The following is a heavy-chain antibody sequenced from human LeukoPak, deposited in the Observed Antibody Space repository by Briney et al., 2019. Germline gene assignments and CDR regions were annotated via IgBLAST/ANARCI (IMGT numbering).Heavy chain of an antibody. Sequence: GGSLRLSCAASGFTFSNAWMNWVRQAPGKGLEWVGRIKTKTDGGTIDYAAPVKGRLTISRDDSKSTLYLQMNSLKTEDTAVYYCTTENSITILGVVTYFDYWAQGTLVTVSS. CDR2: IKTKTDGGTI. V-gene: IGHV3-15*01. CDR1: GFTFSNAW. J-gene: IGHJ4*02. D-gene: IGHD3-3*01. CDR3: TTENSITILGVVTYFDY.